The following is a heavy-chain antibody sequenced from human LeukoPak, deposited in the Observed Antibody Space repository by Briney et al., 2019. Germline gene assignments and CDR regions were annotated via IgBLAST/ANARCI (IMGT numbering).Heavy chain of an antibody. D-gene: IGHD3-3*01. V-gene: IGHV3-48*01. CDR2: ISSSSSTI. Sequence: GGSLRLSCAASGFTFNSYSMNWVRQAPGKGLEWVSYISSSSSTIYYADSVKGRFTISRDNSKNTLYLQMNSLRAEDTAIYYCARDERLLSFLKWGQGTLVTVSS. CDR3: ARDERLLSFLK. CDR1: GFTFNSYS. J-gene: IGHJ4*02.